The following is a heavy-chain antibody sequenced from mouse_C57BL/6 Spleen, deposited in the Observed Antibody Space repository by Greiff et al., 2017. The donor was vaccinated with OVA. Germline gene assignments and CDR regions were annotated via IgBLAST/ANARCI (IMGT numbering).Heavy chain of an antibody. CDR2: INPNYGTT. Sequence: VQLKESGPELVKPGASVKISCKASGYSFTDYNMNWVKQSNGKSLEWIGVINPNYGTTSYNQKFKGKATLTVDQSSSTAYLQLSSLTSEDAAVYYCARSDTTVVGAMDYWGQGTSVTVSS. CDR3: ARSDTTVVGAMDY. CDR1: GYSFTDYN. V-gene: IGHV1-39*01. J-gene: IGHJ4*01. D-gene: IGHD1-1*01.